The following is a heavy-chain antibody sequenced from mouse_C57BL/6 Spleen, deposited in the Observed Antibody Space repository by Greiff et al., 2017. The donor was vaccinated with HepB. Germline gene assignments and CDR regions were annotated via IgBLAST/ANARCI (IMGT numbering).Heavy chain of an antibody. D-gene: IGHD2-1*01. Sequence: EVQLQQSGPELVKPGASVKISCKASGYSFTGYYMNWVKQSPEKSLEWIGEINPSTGGTTYNQKFKAKATLTVDKSSSTAYMQLKSLTSEDSAVYYCERRYGNAYWGQGTLVTVSA. CDR2: INPSTGGT. CDR3: ERRYGNAY. CDR1: GYSFTGYY. J-gene: IGHJ3*01. V-gene: IGHV1-42*01.